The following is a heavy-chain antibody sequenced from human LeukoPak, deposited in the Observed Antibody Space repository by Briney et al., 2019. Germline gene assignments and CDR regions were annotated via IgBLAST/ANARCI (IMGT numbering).Heavy chain of an antibody. D-gene: IGHD7-27*01. J-gene: IGHJ6*03. CDR2: IYYSGST. CDR1: GGSISSSSYY. Sequence: PSETLSLTCTVSGGSISSSSYYWGWIRQPPGEGLEWIGRIYYSGSTYYNPSLKSRVTISVDTSKNQFSLKLSSVTAADTAVYYCARDFTLGTGYYYYYMDVWGKGTTVTVSS. V-gene: IGHV4-39*07. CDR3: ARDFTLGTGYYYYYMDV.